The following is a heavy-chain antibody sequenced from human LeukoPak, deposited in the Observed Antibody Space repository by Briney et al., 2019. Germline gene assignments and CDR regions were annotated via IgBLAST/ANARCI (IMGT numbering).Heavy chain of an antibody. CDR3: ARGLRETGDSSSWYWFDP. CDR1: GYTFTVYY. CDR2: INPNSGGT. J-gene: IGHJ5*02. V-gene: IGHV1-2*02. Sequence: ASVTVSCKASGYTFTVYYMHWVRQAPGQGLEWMGWINPNSGGTNYAQKFQGRVTMTRDTSTSTAYMELSSLRSDDTAVYFCARGLRETGDSSSWYWFDPWGQGTLVTVSS. D-gene: IGHD6-13*01.